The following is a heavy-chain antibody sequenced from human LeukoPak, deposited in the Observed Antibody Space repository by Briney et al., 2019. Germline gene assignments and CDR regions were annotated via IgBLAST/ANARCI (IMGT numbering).Heavy chain of an antibody. V-gene: IGHV4-59*08. Sequence: SETLSLTCTVSGGSISSYYWSWIRQPPGKGLEWIGYIYYSGSTNYNPSLKSRVTISVDTSKNQFSLKLSSVTAADTAVYYCARHRYSSSEVWSDPWGQGTLVTVSS. CDR3: ARHRYSSSEVWSDP. CDR2: IYYSGST. D-gene: IGHD6-13*01. J-gene: IGHJ5*02. CDR1: GGSISSYY.